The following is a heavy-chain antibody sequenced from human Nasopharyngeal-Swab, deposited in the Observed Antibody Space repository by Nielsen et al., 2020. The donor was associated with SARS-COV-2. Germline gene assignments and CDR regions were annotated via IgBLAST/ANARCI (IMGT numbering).Heavy chain of an antibody. J-gene: IGHJ4*02. V-gene: IGHV4-39*01. CDR3: ARLDPYSSRDDY. Sequence: RLAPGKGLEWIGRIYYRGSTYYTPSVKSRVTISLDTSKNQFSLKLSSVTAADTAVYYCARLDPYSSRDDYWGQGTLVTVSS. D-gene: IGHD6-13*01. CDR2: IYYRGST.